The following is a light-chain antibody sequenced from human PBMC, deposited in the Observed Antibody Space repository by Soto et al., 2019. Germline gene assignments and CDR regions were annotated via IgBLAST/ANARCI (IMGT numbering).Light chain of an antibody. V-gene: IGLV2-8*01. J-gene: IGLJ1*01. Sequence: QSVLTQPPSASGSPGQSVTISCTGTSSDVGGYNFVSWYQQHPGKAPKLMIYEVTKRPSGVPDRFSGSKSGNTASLTVSGLQADNEADYYCSPYTGSNNYVFGTGAKVTVL. CDR2: EVT. CDR3: SPYTGSNNYV. CDR1: SSDVGGYNF.